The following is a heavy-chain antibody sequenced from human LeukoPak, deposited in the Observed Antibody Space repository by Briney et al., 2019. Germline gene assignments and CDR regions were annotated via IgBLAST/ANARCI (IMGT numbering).Heavy chain of an antibody. D-gene: IGHD1-26*01. CDR3: ARVIAGAKGKYYYYYYMDV. Sequence: GGSLRLSCAASGFTFSSYEMNWVRQAPGKGLEWVSYISSSGSTIYYADSVKGRFTISRDNAKNSLYLQMNSLRAEDTAVYYCARVIAGAKGKYYYYYYMDVWGKGTTVTVSS. J-gene: IGHJ6*03. CDR2: ISSSGSTI. V-gene: IGHV3-48*03. CDR1: GFTFSSYE.